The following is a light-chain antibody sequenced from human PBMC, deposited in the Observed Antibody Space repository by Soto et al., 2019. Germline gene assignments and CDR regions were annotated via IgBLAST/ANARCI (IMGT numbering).Light chain of an antibody. CDR2: GAS. V-gene: IGKV3-20*01. CDR1: KSVSSTY. Sequence: EIALTQSPGTLSLSPGERATLSCRASKSVSSTYFAWYQQKPGQAPRLLIYGASSRATVIPDRFRGSGSGTEFTLTINSLEPADFAGYYGQQYGPSCLGTFGQGTKVEVK. J-gene: IGKJ1*01. CDR3: QQYGPSCLGT.